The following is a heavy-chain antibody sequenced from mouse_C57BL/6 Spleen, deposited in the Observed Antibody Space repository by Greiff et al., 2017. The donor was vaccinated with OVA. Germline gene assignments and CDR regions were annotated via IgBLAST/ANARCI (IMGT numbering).Heavy chain of an antibody. Sequence: EVMLVESGAELVKPGASVKLSCTASGFNITDYYMHWVKQRTEQGLEWIGRIDPEDGETKYAPKFQGKATITADTSSNTAYLQLSSLTSEDTAVYYCARGVGSNYVGTFYDMDDWGQGTTVTVSS. D-gene: IGHD1-1*01. V-gene: IGHV14-2*01. CDR3: ARGVGSNYVGTFYDMDD. J-gene: IGHJ4*01. CDR2: IDPEDGET. CDR1: GFNITDYY.